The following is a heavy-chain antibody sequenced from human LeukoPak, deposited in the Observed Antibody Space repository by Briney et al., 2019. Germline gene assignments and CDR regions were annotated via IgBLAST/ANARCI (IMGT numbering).Heavy chain of an antibody. D-gene: IGHD2-15*01. J-gene: IGHJ6*03. V-gene: IGHV3-74*01. CDR2: INSDGSST. CDR3: ARDRSCSGGSCPRRHTAIIGGWDYMDV. Sequence: GGSLRLSCAASGFTFSSYWMHWVRQAPGKGMVWVSRINSDGSSTSYAGSVKGRFTISRDNAKNTLYLQMNSLRAEDTAVYYCARDRSCSGGSCPRRHTAIIGGWDYMDVWGKGTTVTISS. CDR1: GFTFSSYW.